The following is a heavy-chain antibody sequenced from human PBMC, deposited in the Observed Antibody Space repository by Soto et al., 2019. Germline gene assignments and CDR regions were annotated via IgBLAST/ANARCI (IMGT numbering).Heavy chain of an antibody. Sequence: EVQLLESGGDLVQPGGSLRLSCAASGFTFGNYAMSWVRQTPGKGLEWVSSISSSGGHISYTGSVKGRFTISRDNSKNTLYLQMNSLRADDTDVYYCAKGHNFDFCGPFNGFDPWGQGTRVTVSS. J-gene: IGHJ5*02. CDR2: ISSSGGHI. V-gene: IGHV3-23*01. CDR1: GFTFGNYA. D-gene: IGHD3-3*01. CDR3: AKGHNFDFCGPFNGFDP.